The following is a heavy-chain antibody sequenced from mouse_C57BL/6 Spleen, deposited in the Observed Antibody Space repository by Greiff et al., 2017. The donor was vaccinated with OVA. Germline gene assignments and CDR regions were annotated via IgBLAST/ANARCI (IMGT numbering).Heavy chain of an antibody. CDR2: LSNKAHNHAT. CDR3: TDYDYDEWYFDV. Sequence: EVKVEESGGGLVQPGGSMKLSCAASGFTFSDAWMDWVRQSPEKGLEWVAELSNKAHNHATYYAESGKGWFTISRADSNSSVYLQMISLRAEDTGIYYCTDYDYDEWYFDVWGTGTTVTVSS. CDR1: GFTFSDAW. J-gene: IGHJ1*03. V-gene: IGHV6-6*01. D-gene: IGHD2-4*01.